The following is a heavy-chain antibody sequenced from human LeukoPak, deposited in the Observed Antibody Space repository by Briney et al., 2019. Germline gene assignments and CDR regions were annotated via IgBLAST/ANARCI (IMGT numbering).Heavy chain of an antibody. CDR1: GGSFSGYY. V-gene: IGHV4-34*01. CDR3: ARWVRYFDWLPYDAFDI. D-gene: IGHD3-9*01. J-gene: IGHJ3*02. CDR2: INHSGST. Sequence: SETLSLTCAVYGGSFSGYYSSWIRQPPGKGLEWIGEINHSGSTNYNPSLKSRVTISVDTSKNQFSLKLSSVTAADTAVYYCARWVRYFDWLPYDAFDIWGQGTMVTVSS.